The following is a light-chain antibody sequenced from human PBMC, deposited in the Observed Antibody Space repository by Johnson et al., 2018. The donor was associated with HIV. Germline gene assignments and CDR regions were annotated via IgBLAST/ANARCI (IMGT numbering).Light chain of an antibody. CDR1: RSNIGNNY. CDR2: ENN. CDR3: GTWDNSLNTGAV. J-gene: IGLJ1*01. Sequence: HSVLTQPPSVSAAPGQKVTISCSGSRSNIGNNYVSWYQQLPGTAPKLLIYENNKRPSGIPDRFSGSKSGTSATLGINGLQPGDEADYYCGTWDNSLNTGAVFGPGTKVTVL. V-gene: IGLV1-51*02.